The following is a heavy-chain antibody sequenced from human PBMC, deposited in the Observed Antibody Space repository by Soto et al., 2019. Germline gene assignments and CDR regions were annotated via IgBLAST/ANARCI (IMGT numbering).Heavy chain of an antibody. J-gene: IGHJ6*02. D-gene: IGHD6-13*01. V-gene: IGHV3-48*03. Sequence: EVQLVESGGGLVQPGGSLRLSCAASGFTFSSYEMNWVRQAPGKGLEWVSYISSSGSTIYYADSVKGRFTISRDNAKNSLYLQMNSLRAEDTAVYYCARDSSSWYGVEYYYYGMDVWGQGTTVTVSS. CDR3: ARDSSSWYGVEYYYYGMDV. CDR1: GFTFSSYE. CDR2: ISSSGSTI.